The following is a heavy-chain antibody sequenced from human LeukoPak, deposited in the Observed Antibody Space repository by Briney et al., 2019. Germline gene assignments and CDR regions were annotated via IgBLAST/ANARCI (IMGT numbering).Heavy chain of an antibody. V-gene: IGHV3-20*04. CDR3: ARDTVSGGGYYYYMDV. D-gene: IGHD2-15*01. Sequence: PGGSLRLSCAASGFTFDDYGMSWVRQAPGKGLEWVSGINWNGGSTGYADSVKGRFTISRDNAKNSLYLQMNSLRAEDTALYYCARDTVSGGGYYYYMDVWGKGTTVTVSS. CDR1: GFTFDDYG. J-gene: IGHJ6*03. CDR2: INWNGGST.